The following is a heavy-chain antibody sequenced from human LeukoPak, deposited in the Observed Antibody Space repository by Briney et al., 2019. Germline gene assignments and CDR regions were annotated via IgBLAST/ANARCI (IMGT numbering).Heavy chain of an antibody. Sequence: GGSLRLSCAASGFTFSSYSMNWVRQAPGKGLEWVSSISSSSSYIYYADSVKGRFTISRDNAKNSLYLQMNSLRAEYTAVYYCARDGGTMTVDYWGQGTLVTVSS. CDR3: ARDGGTMTVDY. J-gene: IGHJ4*02. V-gene: IGHV3-21*01. D-gene: IGHD3-22*01. CDR1: GFTFSSYS. CDR2: ISSSSSYI.